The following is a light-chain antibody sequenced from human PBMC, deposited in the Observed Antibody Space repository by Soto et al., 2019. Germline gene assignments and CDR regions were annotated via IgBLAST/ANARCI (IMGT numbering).Light chain of an antibody. CDR1: QTVSSN. V-gene: IGKV3-15*01. CDR2: GAS. CDR3: QQYNDWPLT. J-gene: IGKJ4*01. Sequence: EIVLTQSPATLSVSPGEGATLSCRPNQTVSSNLAWYQQQPGQAPRLLIYGASTRATGIPARFSGSVSGTEFTLTISSLQSEDFAVYYCQQYNDWPLTFGGGTKV.